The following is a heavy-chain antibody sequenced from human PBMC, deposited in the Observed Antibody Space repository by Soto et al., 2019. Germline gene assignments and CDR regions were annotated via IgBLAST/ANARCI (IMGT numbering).Heavy chain of an antibody. Sequence: PGGSLRLSCAASGFTFSSNAMTWVRRVPGKGLEWVSVITNTGGDTLYADSVKGRFTMSRDNSKNILYLQMNSLRAEDTAIYYCARASGESYPGSRVFDSWGQGTRVTVSS. CDR3: ARASGESYPGSRVFDS. J-gene: IGHJ4*02. CDR1: GFTFSSNA. D-gene: IGHD3-10*01. CDR2: ITNTGGDT. V-gene: IGHV3-23*01.